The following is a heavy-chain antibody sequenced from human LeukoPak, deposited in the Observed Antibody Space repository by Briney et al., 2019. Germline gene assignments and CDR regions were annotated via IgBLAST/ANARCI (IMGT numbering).Heavy chain of an antibody. CDR1: GYTFTSYG. CDR2: ISAYNGNT. CDR3: ARARPQILLWFGETRRYYYMDV. D-gene: IGHD3-10*01. J-gene: IGHJ6*03. Sequence: ASVKVSCKASGYTFTSYGISWVRQAPGQGLEWMGWISAYNGNTNYAQKLQGRVTMTTDISTSTAYMELRSLRSDDTAVYYCARARPQILLWFGETRRYYYMDVWGKGTTVTVSS. V-gene: IGHV1-18*01.